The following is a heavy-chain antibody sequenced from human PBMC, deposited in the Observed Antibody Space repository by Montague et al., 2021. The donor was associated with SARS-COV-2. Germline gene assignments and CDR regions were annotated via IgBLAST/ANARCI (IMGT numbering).Heavy chain of an antibody. D-gene: IGHD1-1*01. V-gene: IGHV3-23*01. CDR3: AKGGTGTNMIFDY. J-gene: IGHJ4*02. Sequence: SLRLSCAASGFTFSNYGFSWFRLAPGKGLEWVSGIGDSGEVIHYADAVKGRFTISRDSSMDTLFLQMNGLRAEDTAIYYCAKGGTGTNMIFDYWGQGVLVAVSS. CDR1: GFTFSNYG. CDR2: IGDSGEVI.